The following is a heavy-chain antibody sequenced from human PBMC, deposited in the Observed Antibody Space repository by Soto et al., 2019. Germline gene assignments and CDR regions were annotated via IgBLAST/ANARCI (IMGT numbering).Heavy chain of an antibody. Sequence: EVQLVESGGGLVQPGGSLRLSCAASGFTFSDHYVDWVRQAPGEGLEWVGRSRNKDNGYNTVYAASVKGRFTISRDDSNNVVYLQMNSLKAEDTAFYYCTINYFDPNGYSIDIWGQGTMVTVSS. CDR1: GFTFSDHY. D-gene: IGHD3-22*01. CDR3: TINYFDPNGYSIDI. J-gene: IGHJ3*02. V-gene: IGHV3-72*01. CDR2: SRNKDNGYNT.